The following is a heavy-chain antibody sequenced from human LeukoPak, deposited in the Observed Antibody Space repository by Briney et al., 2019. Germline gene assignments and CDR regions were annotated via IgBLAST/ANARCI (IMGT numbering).Heavy chain of an antibody. D-gene: IGHD2-15*01. CDR3: ARDPVAIYCSGGSCYSGARWFDP. V-gene: IGHV1-2*04. J-gene: IGHJ5*02. CDR2: INPKSGGT. Sequence: GASVKVSCKASGYTFTGYYMHWVRRAPGQGLEWMGWINPKSGGTNYAQKFQGWVTMTRDTSISTAYMELSRLRSDDTAVYYCARDPVAIYCSGGSCYSGARWFDPWGQGTLVTVSS. CDR1: GYTFTGYY.